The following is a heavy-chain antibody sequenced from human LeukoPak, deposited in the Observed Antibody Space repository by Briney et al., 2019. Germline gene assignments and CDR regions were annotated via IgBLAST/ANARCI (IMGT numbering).Heavy chain of an antibody. Sequence: SETLSLTCTVSGGSISSSSYYWGWIRQPPGKGLEWIASIYYSGSTYYNPSLKSRVTISVDTSKNQFSLKLSSVTAADTAVYYCARGLEYEEWLLFGDWGQGTLVTVSS. CDR2: IYYSGST. J-gene: IGHJ4*02. V-gene: IGHV4-39*07. D-gene: IGHD3-3*01. CDR3: ARGLEYEEWLLFGD. CDR1: GGSISSSSYY.